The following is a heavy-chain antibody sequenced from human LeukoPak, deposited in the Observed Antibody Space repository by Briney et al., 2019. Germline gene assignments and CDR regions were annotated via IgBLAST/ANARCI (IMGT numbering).Heavy chain of an antibody. D-gene: IGHD3-22*01. Sequence: PSETLSLTCTVSGGSISSYYWSWIRQPPGKGLEWIGYIYYSGSTNYNPSLKSRVTISVDTSKNQFSLKLSSVTAADTAVYYCARGPYYYDSSASIQDIWGQGTMVTVSS. CDR2: IYYSGST. CDR3: ARGPYYYDSSASIQDI. J-gene: IGHJ3*02. CDR1: GGSISSYY. V-gene: IGHV4-59*01.